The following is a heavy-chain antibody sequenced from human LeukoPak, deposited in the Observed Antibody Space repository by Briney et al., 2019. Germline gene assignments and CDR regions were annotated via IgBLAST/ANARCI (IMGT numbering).Heavy chain of an antibody. CDR3: ARRGYNYGYGWFDP. V-gene: IGHV4-39*01. CDR1: GDSIRSTDYC. J-gene: IGHJ5*02. D-gene: IGHD5-18*01. CDR2: IYYSGST. Sequence: PSETLSLTCTVSGDSIRSTDYCWGWIRQPPGKRLEWIGNIYYSGSTYYNPSLESRVTISVDTSKNQFSLRLTSVTAADTAVYYCARRGYNYGYGWFDPWGQGNLVTVSS.